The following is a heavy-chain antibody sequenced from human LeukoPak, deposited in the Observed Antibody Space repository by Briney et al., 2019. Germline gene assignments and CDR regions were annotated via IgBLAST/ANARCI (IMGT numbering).Heavy chain of an antibody. CDR3: ARGGLVGAAFFY. V-gene: IGHV4-31*03. CDR1: GGSISSGGYY. J-gene: IGHJ4*02. Sequence: PSQTLSLTCTVSGGSISSGGYYWSWIRQHPGKGLEWIGYIYYSGSTYYNPSLKSRVTISVDTSKNQFSLKLSSVTAADTAVYYCARGGLVGAAFFYWGQGTLVTVSS. D-gene: IGHD1-26*01. CDR2: IYYSGST.